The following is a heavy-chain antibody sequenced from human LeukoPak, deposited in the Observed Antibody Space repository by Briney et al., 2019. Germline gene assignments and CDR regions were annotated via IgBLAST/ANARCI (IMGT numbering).Heavy chain of an antibody. J-gene: IGHJ6*04. CDR2: IKPDGSEK. CDR3: ATLVRMDV. Sequence: PGGSLRLSCAASGFTFSSYWMSWVRQAPGRGLEWVANIKPDGSEKYYVDAVKGRFTISRDNAKNSLYLQMNSLRAEDTAVYYCATLVRMDVRGKGTTVTVSS. D-gene: IGHD3-10*01. CDR1: GFTFSSYW. V-gene: IGHV3-7*01.